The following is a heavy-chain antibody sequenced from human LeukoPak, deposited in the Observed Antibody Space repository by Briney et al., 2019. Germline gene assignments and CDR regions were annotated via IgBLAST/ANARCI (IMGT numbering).Heavy chain of an antibody. V-gene: IGHV3-74*01. J-gene: IGHJ4*02. CDR2: INTDGTVT. CDR1: GFTFSKYW. CDR3: ATKQWLAPPPDS. Sequence: GGSLRLSCAASGFTFSKYWMLWAREAPGKGLESVSRINTDGTVTTYADSVKGRFTVSRDNADNTMFLQMNSVRDEDTAVYYCATKQWLAPPPDSWGQGTPVTVSS. D-gene: IGHD6-19*01.